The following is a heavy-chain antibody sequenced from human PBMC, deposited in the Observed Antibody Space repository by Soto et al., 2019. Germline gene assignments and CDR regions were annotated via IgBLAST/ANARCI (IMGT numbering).Heavy chain of an antibody. CDR3: ARNRRIMDTAMVWEVGYYYYGMDV. CDR2: ISYDGSNK. CDR1: GFTFSSYA. V-gene: IGHV3-30-3*01. D-gene: IGHD5-18*01. Sequence: QVQLVESGGGVVQPGRSLRLSCAASGFTFSSYAMHWVRQAPGKGLEWVAVISYDGSNKYYADSVKGRFTISRDNSKNTLYLQMNSLRAEDTAVYYCARNRRIMDTAMVWEVGYYYYGMDVW. J-gene: IGHJ6*01.